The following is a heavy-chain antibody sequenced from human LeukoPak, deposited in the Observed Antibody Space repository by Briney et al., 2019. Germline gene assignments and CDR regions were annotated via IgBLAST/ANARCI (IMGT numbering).Heavy chain of an antibody. CDR2: IRARRTDV. J-gene: IGHJ5*02. CDR3: TADGGNSVP. CDR1: GFPLSGNS. Sequence: GGSLRLSCAISGFPLSGNSFNWVRQAPGKGLEWVSSIRARRTDVLYADSVKGRFTISTDDAKRSLSLQMSSLRAEDSAVYYCTADGGNSVPWGRGTLVIVSS. D-gene: IGHD3-10*01. V-gene: IGHV3-21*01.